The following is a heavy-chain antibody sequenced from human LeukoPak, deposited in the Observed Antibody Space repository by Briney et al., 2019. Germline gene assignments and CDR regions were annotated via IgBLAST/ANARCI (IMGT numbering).Heavy chain of an antibody. CDR3: ARGQRGVRYYYGSGSCHNWFDP. J-gene: IGHJ5*02. CDR2: INHSGST. D-gene: IGHD3-10*01. Sequence: SETLSLTCAVYGGSFSGYYWSWIRQPPGKGLEWIGEINHSGSTNYNPSLKSRVTISVDTSKNQFSLKLSSVTAADTAVYYCARGQRGVRYYYGSGSCHNWFDPWGQGTLVTVSS. V-gene: IGHV4-34*01. CDR1: GGSFSGYY.